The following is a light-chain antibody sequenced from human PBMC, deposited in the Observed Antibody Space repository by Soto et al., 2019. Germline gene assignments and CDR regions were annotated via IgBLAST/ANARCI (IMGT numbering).Light chain of an antibody. V-gene: IGLV2-11*01. CDR2: DVS. CDR3: CSFAGSYTLYV. CDR1: SSDVGAYTY. J-gene: IGLJ1*01. Sequence: QSALTQPRSVSGSPGQSVAISCTGTSSDVGAYTYVSWFQQHPGKAPKLMIYDVSKRPSGVPDRFSGSKSGNTASLTISGLQAEDEADYYCCSFAGSYTLYVFGTGTKVTVL.